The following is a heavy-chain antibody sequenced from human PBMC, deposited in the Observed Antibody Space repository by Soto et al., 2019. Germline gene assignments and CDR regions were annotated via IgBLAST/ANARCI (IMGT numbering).Heavy chain of an antibody. CDR1: GDSIISDKW. CDR3: ARGGDWQFDY. Sequence: QVQLQESGPGLVKPSGTLSLTCAVSGDSIISDKWWSWVRQPPGKGLEWIGEIHHSGRTNYNPSLKSRVTILVEKYKNQVSLELSSMTAADTAVYYCARGGDWQFDYWGQGTLVTVSS. CDR2: IHHSGRT. V-gene: IGHV4-4*02. D-gene: IGHD2-21*02. J-gene: IGHJ4*02.